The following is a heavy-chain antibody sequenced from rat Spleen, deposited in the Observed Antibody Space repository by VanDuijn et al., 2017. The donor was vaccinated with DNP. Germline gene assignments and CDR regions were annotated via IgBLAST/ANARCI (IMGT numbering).Heavy chain of an antibody. J-gene: IGHJ2*01. CDR3: TSGYGGPDY. CDR1: GFTFRDYA. CDR2: LSYDGSRP. Sequence: EVQLVESGGGLLQPGRSLKLSCAVSGFTFRDYAMVWVRQAPKTGLEWVATLSYDGSRPYHLGSVKGRFTISRDNAKSTLYLQMDSLRSEDTATYYCTSGYGGPDYWGQGVMVTVSS. D-gene: IGHD1-11*01. V-gene: IGHV5-17*01.